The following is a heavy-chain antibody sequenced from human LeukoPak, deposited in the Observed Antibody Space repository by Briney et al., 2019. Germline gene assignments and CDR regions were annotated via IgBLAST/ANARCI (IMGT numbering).Heavy chain of an antibody. J-gene: IGHJ4*02. CDR1: GGSLTNYY. D-gene: IGHD3-16*01. CDR2: IHSDGTT. V-gene: IGHV4-4*09. CDR3: ARLNFRGGEALHFDS. Sequence: SETLSLTCSVSGGSLTNYYWGWIRQPPGKGLEFIGYIHSDGTTNYDSSLQSRVAISLDTSKIQFSLRLYSVTAADTALYFCARLNFRGGEALHFDSWGQGTLVTVYS.